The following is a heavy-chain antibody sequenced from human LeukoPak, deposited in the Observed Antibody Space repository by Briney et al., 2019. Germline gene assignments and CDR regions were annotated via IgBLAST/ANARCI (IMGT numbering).Heavy chain of an antibody. Sequence: SETLSLTCTVSGGSISSYYWSWIRQPPGKGLEWIGRIYTSGSTNYNPSLKSRVTISVDKSKNQFSLKLTSVTAADTAVYYCARDGYCSGGSCPLDIWGQGTMVTVSS. CDR1: GGSISSYY. D-gene: IGHD2-15*01. CDR3: ARDGYCSGGSCPLDI. V-gene: IGHV4-4*07. CDR2: IYTSGST. J-gene: IGHJ3*02.